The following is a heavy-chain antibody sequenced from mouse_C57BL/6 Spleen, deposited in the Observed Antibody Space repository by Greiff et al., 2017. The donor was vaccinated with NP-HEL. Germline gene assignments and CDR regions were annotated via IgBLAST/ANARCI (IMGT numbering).Heavy chain of an antibody. CDR2: ISSGGDYI. D-gene: IGHD1-1*01. Sequence: EVHLVESGEGLVKPGGSLKLSCAASGFTFSSYAMSWVRQTPEKRLEWVAYISSGGDYIYYADTVKGRVTISRDNARNTLYLQMSSLKSEDTAMYYCTRSDYYGDYFDYWGQGTPLTVSS. CDR3: TRSDYYGDYFDY. V-gene: IGHV5-9-1*02. J-gene: IGHJ2*01. CDR1: GFTFSSYA.